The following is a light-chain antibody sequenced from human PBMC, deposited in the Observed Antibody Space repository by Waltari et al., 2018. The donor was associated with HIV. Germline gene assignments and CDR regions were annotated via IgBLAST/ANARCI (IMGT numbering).Light chain of an antibody. CDR3: QQLNGYPFT. CDR1: QGISSY. Sequence: DIQLTQSPSFLSASVGDRVSITCRASQGISSYLAWYQQKPGKAPNLLIYAASALQSGVPARFSGSGYGTEFTLTISSLQPEDVATYYCQQLNGYPFTFGQGTRLEIK. V-gene: IGKV1-9*01. CDR2: AAS. J-gene: IGKJ5*01.